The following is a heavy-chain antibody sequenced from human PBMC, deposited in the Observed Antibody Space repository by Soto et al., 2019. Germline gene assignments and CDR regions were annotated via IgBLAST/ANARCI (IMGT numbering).Heavy chain of an antibody. D-gene: IGHD3-10*02. J-gene: IGHJ4*02. V-gene: IGHV3-23*01. CDR3: VKVWCAGSHTTYHFDV. Sequence: EVQLFESGGGLVQPGGSLRLACAVSGFAFRNYAMSWVRQAPGKGLEWVSDTSGSGGRTGYADSVKGRFTISRDNSQNTLFLQRNSLRAADTAVYDCVKVWCAGSHTTYHFDVWGQGTVVSVSS. CDR2: TSGSGGRT. CDR1: GFAFRNYA.